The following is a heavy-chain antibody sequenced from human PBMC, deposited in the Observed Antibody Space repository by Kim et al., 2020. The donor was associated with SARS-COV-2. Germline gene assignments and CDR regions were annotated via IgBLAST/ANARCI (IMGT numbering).Heavy chain of an antibody. J-gene: IGHJ5*02. CDR3: ARAEPEEGWFDP. Sequence: SETLSLTCTVSGGSISSGDYYWSWIRQPPGKGLEWIGYIYYSGSTYYNPSLKSRVTISVDTSKNQFSLKLSSVTAADTAVYYCARAEPEEGWFDPWGQGTLVTVSS. V-gene: IGHV4-30-4*01. CDR1: GGSISSGDYY. CDR2: IYYSGST.